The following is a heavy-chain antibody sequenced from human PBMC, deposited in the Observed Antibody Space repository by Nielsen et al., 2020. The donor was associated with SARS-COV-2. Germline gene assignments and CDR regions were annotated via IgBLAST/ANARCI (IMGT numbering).Heavy chain of an antibody. D-gene: IGHD1-7*01. J-gene: IGHJ4*02. Sequence: SSLKVSCNASVFTFISYSISWVRQAPGHGLEWMGGIIPIFGTANYAQKFQGRVTITADESTSTAYMELSSLRSEDTAVYYCARDTGLELLGGWGQGTLVTVSS. CDR1: VFTFISYS. CDR3: ARDTGLELLGG. CDR2: IIPIFGTA. V-gene: IGHV1-69*13.